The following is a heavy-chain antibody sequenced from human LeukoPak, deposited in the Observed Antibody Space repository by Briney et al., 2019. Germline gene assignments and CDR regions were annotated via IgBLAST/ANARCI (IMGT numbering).Heavy chain of an antibody. CDR3: AKGGSSYSEMDY. CDR2: LSASGGLT. J-gene: IGHJ4*02. CDR1: GFTFSSYS. Sequence: GGSLRLSCAASGFTFSSYSMNWVRQAPGKGLEWVSGLSASGGLTYYSDSVKGRFTISRDNSKNTLYLQMNSLRADDTAVYYCAKGGSSYSEMDYWGQGTLVTVSS. V-gene: IGHV3-23*01. D-gene: IGHD4-11*01.